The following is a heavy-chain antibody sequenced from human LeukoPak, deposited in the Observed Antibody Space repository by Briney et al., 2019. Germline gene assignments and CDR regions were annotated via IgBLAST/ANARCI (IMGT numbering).Heavy chain of an antibody. V-gene: IGHV3-48*03. CDR1: GFTFSSYE. CDR2: ISSSSNTM. J-gene: IGHJ4*02. CDR3: ARAFDY. Sequence: PGGSLRLSCAATGFTFSSYEMNWVRQAPGKGLEWVSYISSSSNTMYYADSVKGRFTISRDNAKNSLYLQMNSLRDEDTVVYYCARAFDYWGQGTLVAGSS.